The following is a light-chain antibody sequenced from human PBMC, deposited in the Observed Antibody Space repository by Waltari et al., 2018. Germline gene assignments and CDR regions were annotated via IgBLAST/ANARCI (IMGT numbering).Light chain of an antibody. CDR1: SSNIGAGYD. Sequence: QSVLTQPPSVSGAPGQRVTISCTGSSSNIGAGYDVHWYQQLPGTAPKLLHHVNSNRPSVVPNRFSGSKSGTSASLAITGLQAEDEADYYCQSYDSSLSVYVFGTGTKVTVL. V-gene: IGLV1-40*01. J-gene: IGLJ1*01. CDR3: QSYDSSLSVYV. CDR2: VNS.